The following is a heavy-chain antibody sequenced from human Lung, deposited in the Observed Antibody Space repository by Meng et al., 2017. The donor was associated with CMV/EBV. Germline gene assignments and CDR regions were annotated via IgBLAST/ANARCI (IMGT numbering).Heavy chain of an antibody. V-gene: IGHV3-7*01. CDR1: GFTFSNYW. CDR3: ARDFDY. CDR2: IKKDGSEK. Sequence: GXSMKIPCKVSGFTFSNYWMNWVRKTPEKGLEWVDNIKKDGSEKNNLGSVKGRFTISRDNAKNSLYLQMNRLRVEDTAVYYCARDFDYWGQGALVTVSS. J-gene: IGHJ4*02.